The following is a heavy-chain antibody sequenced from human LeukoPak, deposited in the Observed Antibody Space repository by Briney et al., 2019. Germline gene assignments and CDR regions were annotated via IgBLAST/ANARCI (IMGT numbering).Heavy chain of an antibody. J-gene: IGHJ3*02. V-gene: IGHV4-59*02. D-gene: IGHD3-16*01. CDR2: IHYSGGA. CDR3: ARAEGAASHI. CDR1: GGSVTTYH. Sequence: KPSETLSLTCAVSGGSVTTYHWTWIRQPPGKGLEWIGHIHYSGGADYNPSLKSRVSMSLDTSKNHFSLRLTSVTAADTGVYFCARAEGAASHIWGQGTMVSVS.